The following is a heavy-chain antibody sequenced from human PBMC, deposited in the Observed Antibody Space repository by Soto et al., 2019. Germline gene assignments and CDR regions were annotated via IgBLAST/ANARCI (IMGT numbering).Heavy chain of an antibody. J-gene: IGHJ4*02. CDR2: IYYSGNT. V-gene: IGHV4-39*01. CDR3: VRRGIGSTYAAYYFDY. Sequence: SETLSLTCTVSGDSISSGGYYWGWIRQPPGKGLEWIGSIYYSGNTFYNPSLKSRVTISRDTSRNQFSLRLSSVTAADTAVYYCVRRGIGSTYAAYYFDYWAQGPLVTVSS. D-gene: IGHD5-18*01. CDR1: GDSISSGGYY.